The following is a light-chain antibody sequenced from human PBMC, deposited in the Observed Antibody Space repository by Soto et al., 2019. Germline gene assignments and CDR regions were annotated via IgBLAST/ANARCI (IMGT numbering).Light chain of an antibody. Sequence: QSALTQPASVSASPGQSITISCTGTSSNVGTYDLVSWYQHHPDKAPKLIIYEGTKRPSGISSRFSGSKSVNTASLTISGLQAEDDADYYCCSFAVGAALVFGGGTKVTVL. V-gene: IGLV2-23*01. CDR1: SSNVGTYDL. CDR3: CSFAVGAALV. CDR2: EGT. J-gene: IGLJ2*01.